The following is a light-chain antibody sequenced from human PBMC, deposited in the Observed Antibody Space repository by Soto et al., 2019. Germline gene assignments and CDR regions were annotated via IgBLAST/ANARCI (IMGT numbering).Light chain of an antibody. V-gene: IGKV3-20*01. CDR2: GAS. CDR1: QSVGSS. CDR3: QQCGDSPQT. Sequence: EIVLTQSPGTLSLSPGERATLSCRASQSVGSSLSWYQQKPGQAPRLLFYGASNRATAIPDRFSGSGFGTDFTLTITRLEPEDFAVYYCQQCGDSPQTFGPGTKVDIK. J-gene: IGKJ1*01.